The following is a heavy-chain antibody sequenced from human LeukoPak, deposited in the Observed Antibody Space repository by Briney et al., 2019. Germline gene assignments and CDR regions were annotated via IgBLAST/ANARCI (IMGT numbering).Heavy chain of an antibody. Sequence: GGSLRLSCAASGFTFSSYNMNWVRQAPGKGLEWVSSISGSGGSTYYADSVKGRFTISRDNSKNTLYLQMNSLRAEDTAVYYCAKDGESDYVPERYFDYWGQGTLVTVSS. CDR2: ISGSGGST. CDR1: GFTFSSYN. J-gene: IGHJ4*02. D-gene: IGHD3-16*01. CDR3: AKDGESDYVPERYFDY. V-gene: IGHV3-23*01.